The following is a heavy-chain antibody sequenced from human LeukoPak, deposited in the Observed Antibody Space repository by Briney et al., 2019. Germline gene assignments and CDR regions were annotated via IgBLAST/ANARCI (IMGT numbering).Heavy chain of an antibody. CDR2: INSDGSRT. Sequence: GGSLRLSCAASGFTFSSYWMHWVRQAPGKGLVWVSRINSDGSRTNYADSVKGRFTISRDNSKNTLYLQMNSLRAEDTAVYYCAKDFDSSGYYTTLAHWYWGQGTLVTVSS. CDR1: GFTFSSYW. CDR3: AKDFDSSGYYTTLAHWY. V-gene: IGHV3-74*01. D-gene: IGHD3-22*01. J-gene: IGHJ4*02.